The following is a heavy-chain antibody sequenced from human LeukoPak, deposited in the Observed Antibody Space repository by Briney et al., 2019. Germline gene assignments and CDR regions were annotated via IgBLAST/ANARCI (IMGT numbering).Heavy chain of an antibody. V-gene: IGHV3-74*01. D-gene: IGHD3-10*01. CDR1: GFTFSSHW. Sequence: PGGSLRLSCAASGFTFSSHWIHWVRQAPGKGLVWVSRINSDGSSTSYADSVKGRFTISRDNSKNTLYLQMNSLRAEDTAVYYCAKANMVRGVTLKFDYWGQGTLVTVSS. CDR3: AKANMVRGVTLKFDY. J-gene: IGHJ4*02. CDR2: INSDGSST.